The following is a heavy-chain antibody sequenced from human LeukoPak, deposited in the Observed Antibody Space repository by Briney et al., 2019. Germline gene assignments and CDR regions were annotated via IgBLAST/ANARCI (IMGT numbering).Heavy chain of an antibody. D-gene: IGHD6-13*01. V-gene: IGHV4-59*12. CDR1: GGSISSYY. CDR3: ARGRAAHSWFDP. CDR2: IYYSGST. Sequence: SETLSLTCTVSGGSISSYYWSWIRQPPGKGLEWIGYIYYSGSTIYNPSLKSRVTISVDTSKNQFSLKLSSVTAADTAVYYCARGRAAHSWFDPWGQGTLVTVSS. J-gene: IGHJ5*02.